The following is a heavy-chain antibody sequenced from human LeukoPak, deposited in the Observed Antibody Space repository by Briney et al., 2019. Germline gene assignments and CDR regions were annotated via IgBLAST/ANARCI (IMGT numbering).Heavy chain of an antibody. CDR3: ARARTVELGTGPFDY. CDR1: GFTFSSYA. V-gene: IGHV3-23*01. CDR2: ISGSGGST. J-gene: IGHJ4*02. D-gene: IGHD2-8*02. Sequence: PGGSLRLSCAASGFTFSSYAMNWVRQAPGKGLEWVSGISGSGGSTYYADSVKGRFTISRDNTENSLFLQMDSLRAEDTAVYHCARARTVELGTGPFDYWGQGTLVTVSS.